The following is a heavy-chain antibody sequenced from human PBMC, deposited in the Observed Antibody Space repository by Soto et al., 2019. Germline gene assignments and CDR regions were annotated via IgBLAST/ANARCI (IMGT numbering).Heavy chain of an antibody. CDR1: GFTFSSYA. CDR3: AKELRDFWSGYYYYYGMDV. D-gene: IGHD3-3*01. Sequence: GGSLRLSCAAPGFTFSSYAMSWVRQAPGKGLEWVSAISGSGGSTYYADSVKGRFTISRDNSKNTLYLQMNSLRAEDTAVYYCAKELRDFWSGYYYYYGMDVWGQGTTVTVSS. V-gene: IGHV3-23*01. CDR2: ISGSGGST. J-gene: IGHJ6*02.